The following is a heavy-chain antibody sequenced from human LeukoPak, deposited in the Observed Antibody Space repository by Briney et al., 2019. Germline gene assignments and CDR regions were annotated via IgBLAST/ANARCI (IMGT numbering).Heavy chain of an antibody. J-gene: IGHJ4*02. Sequence: ASVKVSCKASGYTFTSYAMNWVRQAPGQGLEWMGWINTNTGKPTYAQGFTGRFVFSLDTSVSTAYLQISSLKAEDTAVYYCARLSLGDSSGYYAYFDYWGQGTLVTVSS. D-gene: IGHD3-22*01. CDR3: ARLSLGDSSGYYAYFDY. CDR2: INTNTGKP. V-gene: IGHV7-4-1*02. CDR1: GYTFTSYA.